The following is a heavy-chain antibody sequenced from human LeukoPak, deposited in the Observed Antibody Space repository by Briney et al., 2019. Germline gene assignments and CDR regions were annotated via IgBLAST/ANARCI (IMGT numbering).Heavy chain of an antibody. D-gene: IGHD6-19*01. CDR2: IQTSGST. CDR3: AREAVAGTGRGLDY. CDR1: GGSINSYY. V-gene: IGHV4-4*07. Sequence: SETLPLTCTVSGGSINSYYWSWIRQPAGKGLEWIGRIQTSGSTNYNPSLKSRVTMSVDTSKNQFSLKLTSVTAADTAMYYCAREAVAGTGRGLDYWGQGTLVTVSS. J-gene: IGHJ4*02.